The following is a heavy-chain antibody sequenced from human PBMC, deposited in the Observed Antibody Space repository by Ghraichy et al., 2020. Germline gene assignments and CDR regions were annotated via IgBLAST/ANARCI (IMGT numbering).Heavy chain of an antibody. V-gene: IGHV4-34*01. D-gene: IGHD3-16*01. J-gene: IGHJ4*02. CDR3: ARDPYDGTHFDS. Sequence: SETLSLTCAVYGGSFSGYYWSWIRQPPGKGLEWIGEVSHSGSSNYNPSLESRVTVSMDTSRNQFSLKLNSVTAADTAMYYCARDPYDGTHFDSWGQGTLVTVSS. CDR1: GGSFSGYY. CDR2: VSHSGSS.